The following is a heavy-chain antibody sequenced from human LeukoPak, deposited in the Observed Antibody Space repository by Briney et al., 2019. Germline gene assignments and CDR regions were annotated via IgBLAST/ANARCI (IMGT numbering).Heavy chain of an antibody. V-gene: IGHV4-39*07. J-gene: IGHJ5*02. D-gene: IGHD3-10*01. CDR3: ARKIIYGSGPTNWFDP. CDR2: INHSGST. Sequence: SETLSLTCTVSGGSISSSSYYWSWIRQPPGKGLEWIGEINHSGSTNYNPSLKSRVTISVDTSKNQFSLKLSSVTAADTAVYYCARKIIYGSGPTNWFDPWGQGTLVTVSS. CDR1: GGSISSSSYY.